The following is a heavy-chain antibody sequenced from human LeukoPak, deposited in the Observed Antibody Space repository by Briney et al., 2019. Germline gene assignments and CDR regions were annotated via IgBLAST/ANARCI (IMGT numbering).Heavy chain of an antibody. CDR2: IYYSGST. CDR1: GDSISSGGYY. Sequence: SETLSLTCNVSGDSISSGGYYWSWIRQHPGKGLEWIGYIYYSGSTHYNPSLKSRLTISVDTSKNQFSLNLTSATAADTAVYYCARGDGYNIDYWGQGTPVTVSS. D-gene: IGHD5-24*01. CDR3: ARGDGYNIDY. J-gene: IGHJ4*02. V-gene: IGHV4-31*03.